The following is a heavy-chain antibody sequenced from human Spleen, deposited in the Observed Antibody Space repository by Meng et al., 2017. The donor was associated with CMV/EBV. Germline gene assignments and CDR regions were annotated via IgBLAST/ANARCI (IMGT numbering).Heavy chain of an antibody. D-gene: IGHD2-8*01. CDR2: INHSGST. J-gene: IGHJ4*02. Sequence: QVQLQQSGACLLKPSETLSLTCAVYGGSFSGYYWSWIRQPPGKGLEWIGEINHSGSTNYNPSLKSRVTISVDTSKNQFSLKLSSVTAADTAVYYCATGLMVYYYFDYWGQGTLVTVSS. CDR1: GGSFSGYY. V-gene: IGHV4-34*01. CDR3: ATGLMVYYYFDY.